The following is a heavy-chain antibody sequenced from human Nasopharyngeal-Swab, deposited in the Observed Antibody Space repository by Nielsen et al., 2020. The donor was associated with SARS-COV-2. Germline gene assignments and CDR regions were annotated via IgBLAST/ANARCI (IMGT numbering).Heavy chain of an antibody. Sequence: EWIGEINHSGSTNYNPSLKSRVTISVDTSKNQFSLKLSSVTAADTAVYYCARGARSSSSGVGNWFDPWGQGTLVTVSS. CDR3: ARGARSSSSGVGNWFDP. CDR2: INHSGST. D-gene: IGHD6-6*01. J-gene: IGHJ5*02. V-gene: IGHV4-34*01.